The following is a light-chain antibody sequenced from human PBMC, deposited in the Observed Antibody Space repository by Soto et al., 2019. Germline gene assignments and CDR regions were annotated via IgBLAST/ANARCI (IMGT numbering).Light chain of an antibody. V-gene: IGLV1-40*01. Sequence: QSVLTQPPSVSGAPGQRVTISCTGSSSNIGAGYDVHWYQQLPGTAPKLLIYGNNNRPSGVPDRFSGSKSGTSASLAITGLQAEDEAEYYCQSYDSSLSGWVVFGGGTKLTVL. CDR2: GNN. CDR1: SSNIGAGYD. J-gene: IGLJ2*01. CDR3: QSYDSSLSGWVV.